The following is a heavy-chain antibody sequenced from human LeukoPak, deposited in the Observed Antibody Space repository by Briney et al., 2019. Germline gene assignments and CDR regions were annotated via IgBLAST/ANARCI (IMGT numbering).Heavy chain of an antibody. D-gene: IGHD1-26*01. Sequence: SETLSLTCAVYGGSFSGYYWSWIRQPPGRGLEWIGEINHSGSTNYNPSLKSRVTISVDTSKNQFSLKLSSVTAADTAVYYCARGHFTTTGEFDYWGQGTLVTVSS. V-gene: IGHV4-34*01. CDR3: ARGHFTTTGEFDY. CDR2: INHSGST. CDR1: GGSFSGYY. J-gene: IGHJ4*02.